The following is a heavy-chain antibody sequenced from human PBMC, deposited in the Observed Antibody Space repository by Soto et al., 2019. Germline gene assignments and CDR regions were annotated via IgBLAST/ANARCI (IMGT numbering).Heavy chain of an antibody. CDR2: IIPIFGTA. D-gene: IGHD4-17*01. CDR3: ARGDYGGNFGFDYYYYGMDV. V-gene: IGHV1-69*13. CDR1: GGTLSSYA. J-gene: IGHJ6*02. Sequence: ASVKVSCKASGGTLSSYAISWVRQAPGQGLEWMGGIIPIFGTASYAQKFQGRVTITADESTSTAYMELSSLRSEDTAVYYCARGDYGGNFGFDYYYYGMDVWGQGTTVTVSS.